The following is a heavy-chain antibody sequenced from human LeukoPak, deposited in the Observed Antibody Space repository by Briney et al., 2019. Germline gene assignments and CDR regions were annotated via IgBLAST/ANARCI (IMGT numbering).Heavy chain of an antibody. CDR1: GYTFTSYA. V-gene: IGHV7-4-1*02. CDR3: ARVPHHYGDYVSHPFDY. Sequence: ASVKVSCKASGYTFTSYAMNWVRQAPGQGLEWMGWINTNTGNPTYAQGFTGRFVFSLDTSVSTAYLQISSLKAEDTAVYYCARVPHHYGDYVSHPFDYWGQGTLVTVSS. D-gene: IGHD4-17*01. J-gene: IGHJ4*02. CDR2: INTNTGNP.